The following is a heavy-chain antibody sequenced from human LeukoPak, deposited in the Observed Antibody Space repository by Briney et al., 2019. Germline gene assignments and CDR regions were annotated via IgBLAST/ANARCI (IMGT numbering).Heavy chain of an antibody. CDR3: ARDSGVGFSYYYYYGMDV. D-gene: IGHD2-15*01. V-gene: IGHV5-51*01. CDR1: GYSFTSYW. Sequence: GESLKISCKGSGYSFTSYWIGWVRQMPGKGLEWMGIIYPGDSDTRYSPSFQGQVTISADKSISTAYLQWSSLKASDTAMYYCARDSGVGFSYYYYYGMDVWGQGTTVTVSS. CDR2: IYPGDSDT. J-gene: IGHJ6*02.